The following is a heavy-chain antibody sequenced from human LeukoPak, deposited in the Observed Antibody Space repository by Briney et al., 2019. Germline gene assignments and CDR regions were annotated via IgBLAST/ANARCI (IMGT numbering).Heavy chain of an antibody. J-gene: IGHJ4*02. CDR3: AKDPSAYYYGSGSYDY. CDR2: ISGSGGST. D-gene: IGHD3-10*01. Sequence: GGSLRLSCAASGFTFSSYAMSWVRQAPGKGLEWVSAISGSGGSTYYADSVKGRFTISRDNSKNTLYLQMNSLRAEDTAVYYCAKDPSAYYYGSGSYDYWGQGTLVTVSP. CDR1: GFTFSSYA. V-gene: IGHV3-23*01.